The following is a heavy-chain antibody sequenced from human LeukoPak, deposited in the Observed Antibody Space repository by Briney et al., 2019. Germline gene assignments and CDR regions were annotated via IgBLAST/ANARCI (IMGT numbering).Heavy chain of an antibody. D-gene: IGHD3-10*01. V-gene: IGHV4-39*07. CDR3: ARVEVSVGFGELTATFDY. J-gene: IGHJ4*02. Sequence: KPSETLSLTCTVSGGSISSSSYYWGWIRQPPGKGLEWIGSIYYSGSTYYNPSLKSRVTISVDTSKNQFSLKLSSVTAADTAVYYCARVEVSVGFGELTATFDYWGQGTLVTVSS. CDR2: IYYSGST. CDR1: GGSISSSSYY.